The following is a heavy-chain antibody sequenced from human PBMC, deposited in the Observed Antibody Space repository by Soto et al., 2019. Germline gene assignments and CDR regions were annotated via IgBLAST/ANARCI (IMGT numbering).Heavy chain of an antibody. CDR2: ISWNSNSI. CDR1: GFTFDDYA. D-gene: IGHD5-12*01. V-gene: IGHV3-9*01. Sequence: EVQLVESGGGLVQPGRSLRLSCAASGFTFDDYAMHWVRQAPGKGLEWVSGISWNSNSIGYADFVKGRFTISRDNAMXSLFLQMNSLRAEDTAFYYCAKIRYSGYDTGFFDSWGQGTLVTVSS. J-gene: IGHJ4*02. CDR3: AKIRYSGYDTGFFDS.